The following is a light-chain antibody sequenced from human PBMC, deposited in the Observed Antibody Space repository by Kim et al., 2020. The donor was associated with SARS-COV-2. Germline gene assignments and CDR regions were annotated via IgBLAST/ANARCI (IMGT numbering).Light chain of an antibody. Sequence: SASGGDSVTITCRASQSVDSLWALYQQKPGRAPELLIYRASSLGSGVPTRFSGCRSGTVFTLTISSLQPDDCATYYCQQYKSNFVTFGQGTKLEIK. J-gene: IGKJ2*01. CDR2: RAS. V-gene: IGKV1-5*03. CDR3: QQYKSNFVT. CDR1: QSVDSL.